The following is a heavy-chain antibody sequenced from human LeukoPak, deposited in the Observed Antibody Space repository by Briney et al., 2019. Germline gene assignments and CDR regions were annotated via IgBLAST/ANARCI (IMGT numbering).Heavy chain of an antibody. CDR1: GYTFTGYY. CDR2: INPNSGGT. CDR3: ARDPIPKYIAARPAWFDP. Sequence: ASVKVSCKASGYTFTGYYMHWVRQAPGQGLEWMGWINPNSGGTNYAQKFQGRVTMTRDTSISTAYMELSRLRSDDTAVYYCARDPIPKYIAARPAWFDPWGQGTLLTVSS. V-gene: IGHV1-2*02. J-gene: IGHJ5*02. D-gene: IGHD6-6*01.